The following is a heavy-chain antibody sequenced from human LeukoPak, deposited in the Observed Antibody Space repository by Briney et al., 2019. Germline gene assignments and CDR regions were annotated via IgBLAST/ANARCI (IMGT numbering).Heavy chain of an antibody. D-gene: IGHD1-26*01. Sequence: GGSLRLSCAASGFTFNTYTMNWVRQAPGKGLEWVSSITASSTAIYSADSVKGRFTISRDNAKNFLYLQMNSLRAEDTAVYYCARAVGASEGVDYWGQGTLVTVSS. CDR2: ITASSTAI. J-gene: IGHJ4*02. CDR1: GFTFNTYT. V-gene: IGHV3-21*04. CDR3: ARAVGASEGVDY.